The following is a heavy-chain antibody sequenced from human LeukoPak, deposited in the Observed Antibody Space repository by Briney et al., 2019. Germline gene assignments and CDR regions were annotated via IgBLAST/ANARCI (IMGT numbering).Heavy chain of an antibody. CDR2: INHSGST. V-gene: IGHV4-34*01. D-gene: IGHD3-3*01. CDR3: ARRIYDFWSGYRINWFDP. CDR1: GGSFSGYY. J-gene: IGHJ5*02. Sequence: SETLSLTCAVYGGSFSGYYWSWIRQPPGKGLEWIGEINHSGSTNYNPSLKSRVTISVDTSKSQFSLKLSSVTAADTAVYYCARRIYDFWSGYRINWFDPWGQGTLVTVSS.